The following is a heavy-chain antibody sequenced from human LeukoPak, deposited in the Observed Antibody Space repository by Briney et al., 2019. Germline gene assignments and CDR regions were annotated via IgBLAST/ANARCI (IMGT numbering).Heavy chain of an antibody. CDR1: GVSISAYY. Sequence: PSETLSLTCTVSGVSISAYYWSWPRQPPGRGLEWIGYIHYSGTTNSNPSLQSRAAISLDASRSQFSLKLTSVTAADTAVYYCARLRDLYNVFDHWGQGTLVTISS. CDR2: IHYSGTT. J-gene: IGHJ4*02. CDR3: ARLRDLYNVFDH. V-gene: IGHV4-59*08. D-gene: IGHD3-16*01.